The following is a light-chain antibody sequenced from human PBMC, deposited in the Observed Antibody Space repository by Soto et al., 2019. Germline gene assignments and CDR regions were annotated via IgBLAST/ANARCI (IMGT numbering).Light chain of an antibody. CDR3: SAWDDSLNGPV. CDR2: NKN. V-gene: IGLV1-44*01. Sequence: QSVLTQPPSASGTPGQRVTVSCSGSRSNIGSHPVHWYQQLPGTAPKLLIFNKNLRPSGVPDRFSGSKSGTSASLAISGLQSEYEAHYYCSAWDDSLNGPVFGGGTKLTVL. CDR1: RSNIGSHP. J-gene: IGLJ3*02.